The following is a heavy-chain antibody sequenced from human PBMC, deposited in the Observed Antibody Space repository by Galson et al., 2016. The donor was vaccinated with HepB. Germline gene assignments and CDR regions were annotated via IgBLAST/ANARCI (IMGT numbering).Heavy chain of an antibody. D-gene: IGHD3-22*01. V-gene: IGHV1-58*01. CDR3: AAGQFDTSGYYYYNYYGNDV. CDR1: GFSFISSA. J-gene: IGHJ6*02. CDR2: IVVGSGNT. Sequence: SVKVSCKASGFSFISSAVQWVRQARGQRLEWIGWIVVGSGNTNYPQKFQERVTITRDMSTSTAFMELSGLRSEDTAVYYRAAGQFDTSGYYYYNYYGNDVWGQGTTVTVSS.